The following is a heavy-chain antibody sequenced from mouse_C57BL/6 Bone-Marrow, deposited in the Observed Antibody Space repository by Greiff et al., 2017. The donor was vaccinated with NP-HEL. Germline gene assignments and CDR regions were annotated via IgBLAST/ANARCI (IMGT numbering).Heavy chain of an antibody. V-gene: IGHV1-15*01. Sequence: QVQLQQSGAELVRPGASVTLSCKASGYTFTDYEMHWVKQTPVHGLEWIGAIDPETGGTAYNQKFKGKAILTADKSSSTAYLELRSLTSEDSAVYYCTRSSYYGSSPWFAYWGQGTLVTVSA. CDR1: GYTFTDYE. J-gene: IGHJ3*01. D-gene: IGHD1-1*01. CDR3: TRSSYYGSSPWFAY. CDR2: IDPETGGT.